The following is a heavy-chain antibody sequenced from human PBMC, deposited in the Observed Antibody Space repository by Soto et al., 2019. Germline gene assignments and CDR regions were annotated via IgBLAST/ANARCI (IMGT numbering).Heavy chain of an antibody. CDR1: GGSISSYY. D-gene: IGHD6-25*01. CDR3: ARDPAADPPDAFDI. CDR2: IYYSGST. Sequence: PSETLSLTCTVSGGSISSYYWSWIRQPPGKGLEWIGYIYYSGSTNYNPSLKSRVTISVDTSKNQFSLKLSSVTAADTAVYYCARDPAADPPDAFDIWGQGTMVTVSS. J-gene: IGHJ3*02. V-gene: IGHV4-59*01.